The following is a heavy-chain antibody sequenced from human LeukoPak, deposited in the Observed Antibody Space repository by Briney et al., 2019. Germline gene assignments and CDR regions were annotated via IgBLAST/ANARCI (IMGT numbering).Heavy chain of an antibody. Sequence: SETLSLTCTVSGGSISSHYWSWIRQPPGKGLEWIGYIYYSGSTNYNPSLKSRVTISVDTSKNQFSLKLSSVTAADTAVYYCARVYSGSYFDYWGREPWSPSPQ. J-gene: IGHJ4*02. CDR1: GGSISSHY. CDR3: ARVYSGSYFDY. D-gene: IGHD1-26*01. V-gene: IGHV4-59*11. CDR2: IYYSGST.